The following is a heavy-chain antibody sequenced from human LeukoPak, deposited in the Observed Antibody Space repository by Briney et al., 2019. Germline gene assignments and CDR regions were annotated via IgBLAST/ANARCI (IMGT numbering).Heavy chain of an antibody. D-gene: IGHD6-13*01. CDR3: ARDNPYSSSPRWYLDL. CDR1: GGSFSGYY. V-gene: IGHV4-59*01. Sequence: PSETLSLTCAVSGGSFSGYYWSWIRQPPGKGLQWIGYIYYSGSTNYNPSPKSRVTISVDTSKNQFSLKLISVTAADTAVYYCARDNPYSSSPRWYLDLWGRGTLVTVSS. J-gene: IGHJ2*01. CDR2: IYYSGST.